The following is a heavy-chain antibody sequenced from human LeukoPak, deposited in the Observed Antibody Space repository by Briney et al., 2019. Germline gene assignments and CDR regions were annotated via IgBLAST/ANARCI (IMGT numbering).Heavy chain of an antibody. CDR2: IYYSGST. Sequence: SETLSLTRTVSGGSISSSSYYWGWIRQPPGKGLEWIGSIYYSGSTYYNPSLKSRVTISVDTSKNQFSLKLSSVTAADTAVYYCARTSRYYYYDSSGSFDYWGQGTLVTVSS. V-gene: IGHV4-39*07. D-gene: IGHD3-22*01. J-gene: IGHJ4*02. CDR3: ARTSRYYYYDSSGSFDY. CDR1: GGSISSSSYY.